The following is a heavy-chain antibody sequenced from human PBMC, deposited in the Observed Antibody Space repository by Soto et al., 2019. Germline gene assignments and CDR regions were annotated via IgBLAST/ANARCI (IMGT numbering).Heavy chain of an antibody. Sequence: GGSLRLSCAASGFTFSNAWMSWVRQAPGKGLEWVGRIKSKTDGGTTDYAAPVKGRFTISRDDSKNTLYLQMNSLKTEDTAVYYCTTDRGWLQFLGYCYYYGMDVWGQGTTVTVSS. D-gene: IGHD5-12*01. CDR2: IKSKTDGGTT. CDR3: TTDRGWLQFLGYCYYYGMDV. V-gene: IGHV3-15*01. J-gene: IGHJ6*02. CDR1: GFTFSNAW.